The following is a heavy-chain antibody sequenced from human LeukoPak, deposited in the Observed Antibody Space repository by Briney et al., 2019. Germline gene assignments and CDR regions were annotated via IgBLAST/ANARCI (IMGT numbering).Heavy chain of an antibody. Sequence: GGSLRLSCVAFGFTFSNYVIHWVRQAPGKGLEWVANIKQDGSEKYYVDSVKGRFTISRDNAKNSLYLQMNSLRAEDTAVYYCAKARAGRYSSSWYDLDYWGQGTLVTVSS. CDR2: IKQDGSEK. J-gene: IGHJ4*02. CDR3: AKARAGRYSSSWYDLDY. D-gene: IGHD6-13*01. V-gene: IGHV3-7*01. CDR1: GFTFSNYV.